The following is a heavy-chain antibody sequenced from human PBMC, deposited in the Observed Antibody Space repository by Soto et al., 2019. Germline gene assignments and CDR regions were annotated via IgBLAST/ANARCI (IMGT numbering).Heavy chain of an antibody. V-gene: IGHV6-1*01. J-gene: IGHJ3*02. CDR1: GDSVSSNSAA. CDR3: ARDLCLSSSTSCYSDAFDI. D-gene: IGHD2-2*02. CDR2: TYYRSKWYN. Sequence: KQSPTLSLTCAISGDSVSSNSAAWNWIRQSPSRGLEWLGRTYYRSKWYNDYAVSVKSRITINPDTSKNQFSLQLNSVTPEDTAVYYCARDLCLSSSTSCYSDAFDIWGQGTMVTVSS.